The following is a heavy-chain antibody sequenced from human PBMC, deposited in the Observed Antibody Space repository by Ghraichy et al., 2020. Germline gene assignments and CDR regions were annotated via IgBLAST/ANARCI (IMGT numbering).Heavy chain of an antibody. V-gene: IGHV4-61*01. CDR1: GVSVSGVSVTHDS. CDR2: ISYTGNT. Sequence: SETLSLTCAVSGVSVSGVSVTHDSWSWVRQPPGKGLEWIGFISYTGNTRCNPSLKSRVTISVETSKNQFSLNLTSVTAADTAMYYCARRSPTKGDSFDIWGPGTVVTVSS. D-gene: IGHD2-8*01. CDR3: ARRSPTKGDSFDI. J-gene: IGHJ3*02.